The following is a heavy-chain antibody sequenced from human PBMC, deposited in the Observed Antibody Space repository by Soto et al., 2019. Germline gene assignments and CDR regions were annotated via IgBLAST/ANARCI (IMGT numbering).Heavy chain of an antibody. Sequence: QVQLVQSGAEVKKPGASVRVSCKASGYTFTSYYIHWVRQAPGQGLEWMAIVNPTGGSTNYAQKFQGRVPVTCYTAPSTVFMELNSLRDEDTAVYYCARHLAAGDSWGQGRPVSVSS. D-gene: IGHD6-25*01. CDR2: VNPTGGST. CDR3: ARHLAAGDS. V-gene: IGHV1-46*03. CDR1: GYTFTSYY. J-gene: IGHJ4*02.